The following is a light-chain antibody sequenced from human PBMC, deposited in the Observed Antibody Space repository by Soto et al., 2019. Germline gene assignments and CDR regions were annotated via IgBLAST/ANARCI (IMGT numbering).Light chain of an antibody. J-gene: IGLJ3*02. CDR3: CSYAGSYTFV. CDR2: DVI. V-gene: IGLV2-11*01. Sequence: QSALTQPRSVSGSPGQSVTISCTGTSSDVGGYHYVSWYQQHPGKAPKLMIYDVIKRPSGVPDRFSGSKSGNTASLTISGLQAEDEAEYYCCSYAGSYTFVFGGGTKVTVL. CDR1: SSDVGGYHY.